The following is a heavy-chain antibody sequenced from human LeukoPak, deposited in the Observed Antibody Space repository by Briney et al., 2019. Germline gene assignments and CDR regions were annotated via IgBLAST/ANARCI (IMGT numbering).Heavy chain of an antibody. CDR3: ARETYYYDSSGSDY. V-gene: IGHV4-30-4*08. CDR1: GVSFSGYY. CDR2: IYYSGST. J-gene: IGHJ4*02. Sequence: SETLSLTCAVYGVSFSGYYWSWIRQPPGKGLEWIGYIYYSGSTYYNPSLKSRVTISVDTSKNQFSLKLSSVTAADTAVYYCARETYYYDSSGSDYWGQGTLVTVSS. D-gene: IGHD3-22*01.